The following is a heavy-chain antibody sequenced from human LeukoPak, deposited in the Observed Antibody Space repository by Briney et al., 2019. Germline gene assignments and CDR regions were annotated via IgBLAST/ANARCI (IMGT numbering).Heavy chain of an antibody. CDR2: ISGSGGTT. CDR1: GFTFRTYA. Sequence: GGSLRLSCAASGFTFRTYAMSRVRQAPGKGLKWVSAISGSGGTTYYADSVKGRFTISRDNSKNTLYLQMNSLRAEDTAVYYCAKLSTFGDLSRVRFDPWGQGTLVTVSS. V-gene: IGHV3-23*01. D-gene: IGHD3-10*01. J-gene: IGHJ5*02. CDR3: AKLSTFGDLSRVRFDP.